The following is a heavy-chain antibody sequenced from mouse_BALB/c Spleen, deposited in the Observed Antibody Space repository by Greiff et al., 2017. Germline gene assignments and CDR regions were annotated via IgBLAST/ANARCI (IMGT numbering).Heavy chain of an antibody. CDR3: ARGGRDHGGYNAMDY. J-gene: IGHJ4*01. CDR2: ISSGGSYT. V-gene: IGHV5-9-3*01. D-gene: IGHD1-1*02. Sequence: DVQLVESGGGLVKPGGSLKLSCAASGFTFSSYAMSWVRQTPEKRLEWVATISSGGSYTYYPDSVKGRFTISRDNAKNTLYLQMSSLRSEDTAMYYCARGGRDHGGYNAMDYWGQGTSVTVSS. CDR1: GFTFSSYA.